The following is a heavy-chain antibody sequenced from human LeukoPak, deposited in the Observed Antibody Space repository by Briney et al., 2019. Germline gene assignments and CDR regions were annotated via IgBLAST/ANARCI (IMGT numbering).Heavy chain of an antibody. CDR1: GFTFSSYW. D-gene: IGHD3-3*01. CDR3: AKVRARYDFWSGYSDY. CDR2: IKTDGSTT. J-gene: IGHJ4*02. V-gene: IGHV3-74*01. Sequence: PGGSLRLSCAASGFTFSSYWMHWVRQAPGKGLVWVSRIKTDGSTTSYADSVKDRFTISRDNAKNTTYLQMNSLRAGDTAVYYCAKVRARYDFWSGYSDYWGQGTLVTVPS.